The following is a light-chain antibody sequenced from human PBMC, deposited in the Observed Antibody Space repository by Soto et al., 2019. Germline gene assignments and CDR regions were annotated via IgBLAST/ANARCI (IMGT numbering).Light chain of an antibody. J-gene: IGKJ1*01. V-gene: IGKV3-20*01. Sequence: EIVWTQSPGTLSLSPVGRAPLSFRASRSVSSSYLAWYQQKPGQAPRFLIYGTSSRATGIPDRFSGSGSGTDFSLTISRLEPEDFAVYYCHQYGSSPTTLGQGTKVDI. CDR2: GTS. CDR3: HQYGSSPTT. CDR1: RSVSSSY.